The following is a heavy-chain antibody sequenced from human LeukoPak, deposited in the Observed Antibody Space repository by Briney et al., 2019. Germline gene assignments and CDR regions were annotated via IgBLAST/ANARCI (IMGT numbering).Heavy chain of an antibody. J-gene: IGHJ4*02. V-gene: IGHV3-33*01. CDR1: GFTFSNYG. D-gene: IGHD2-15*01. CDR3: ARWGRARYCSGGSCYGGIFDY. CDR2: IWNDGSNK. Sequence: PGGSLRLSCAASGFTFSNYGMHWVRQAPGKGLEWVAVIWNDGSNKYYADSVKGRFTISRDNSKNTLYLQMNSLRAEDTAVYYCARWGRARYCSGGSCYGGIFDYWGQGTLVTVSS.